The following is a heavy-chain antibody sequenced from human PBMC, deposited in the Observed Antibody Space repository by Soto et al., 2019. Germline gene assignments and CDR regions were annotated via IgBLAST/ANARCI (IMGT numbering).Heavy chain of an antibody. CDR2: IYYSGST. CDR3: ARWPQLEPRFDY. V-gene: IGHV4-31*03. CDR1: GGSISRGGYY. J-gene: IGHJ4*02. D-gene: IGHD1-1*01. Sequence: PSETLSLTCTVSGGSISRGGYYWSWIRQHPGKGLEWIGYIYYSGSTYYNPSLKSRVTIPVDTSKNQFSLKLSSVTAADTAVYYCARWPQLEPRFDYWGQGTLVTVSS.